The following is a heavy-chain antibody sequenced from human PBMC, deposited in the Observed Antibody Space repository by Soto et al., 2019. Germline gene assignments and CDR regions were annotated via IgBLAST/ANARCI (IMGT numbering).Heavy chain of an antibody. J-gene: IGHJ4*02. D-gene: IGHD3-16*01. Sequence: SVKVSCKASGYTFTSYGISWVRQALGQGLEWMGWISAYNGNTNYAQKLQGRVTMTTDTSTSTAYMELRSLRSDDTAVYYCASVGEDLRGYLTFDYWGQGTLVTVSS. CDR2: ISAYNGNT. CDR1: GYTFTSYG. V-gene: IGHV1-18*01. CDR3: ASVGEDLRGYLTFDY.